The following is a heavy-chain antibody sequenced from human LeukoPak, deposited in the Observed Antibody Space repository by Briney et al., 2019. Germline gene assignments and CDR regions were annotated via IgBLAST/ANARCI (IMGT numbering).Heavy chain of an antibody. CDR1: GFIFKRYW. V-gene: IGHV3-7*03. Sequence: PGGSLRLSCGASGFIFKRYWMSWVRQAPGKGPEWVANIKENRSEEYYVDSVKGRFTISRDNAKNSLYLQMNSLRAEDTAVYYCARVLSGGSCIFDYWGQGTPVTVSS. D-gene: IGHD2-15*01. CDR3: ARVLSGGSCIFDY. CDR2: IKENRSEE. J-gene: IGHJ4*02.